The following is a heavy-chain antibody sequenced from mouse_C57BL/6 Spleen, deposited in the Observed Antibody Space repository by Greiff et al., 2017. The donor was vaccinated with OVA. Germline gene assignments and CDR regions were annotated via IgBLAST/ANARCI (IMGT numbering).Heavy chain of an antibody. J-gene: IGHJ4*01. CDR2: ISSGSSTI. V-gene: IGHV5-17*01. D-gene: IGHD1-1*01. CDR1: GFTFSDYG. Sequence: EVQLVESGGGLVKPGGSLKLSCAASGFTFSDYGMHWVRQAPEKGLEWVAYISSGSSTIYYADTVKGRFTISRDNAKNTLFLQMTSLRSEDTAMYYCARRAGSSYVDYAMDYWGQGTSVTVSS. CDR3: ARRAGSSYVDYAMDY.